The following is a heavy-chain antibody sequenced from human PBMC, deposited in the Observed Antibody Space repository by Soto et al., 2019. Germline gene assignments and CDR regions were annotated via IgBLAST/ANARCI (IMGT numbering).Heavy chain of an antibody. V-gene: IGHV2-5*04. D-gene: IGHD3-16*01. J-gene: IGHJ5*02. CDR3: VSCRFPNWFDP. Sequence: QITLKESGPTLVKPTQTLTLTCTFSGFSLITSGVGVGWIRQPPAKALEWLALLFWDDDKRYSTSLKSRPTITKDTPKNQVVLTMSNIVPVDTGTFYCVSCRFPNWFDPWCQGILVIVSS. CDR1: GFSLITSGVG. CDR2: LFWDDDK.